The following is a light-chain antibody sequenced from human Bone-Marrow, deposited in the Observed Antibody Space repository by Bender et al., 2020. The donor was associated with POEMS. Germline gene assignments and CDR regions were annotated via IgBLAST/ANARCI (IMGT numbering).Light chain of an antibody. V-gene: IGLV1-44*01. CDR1: SSNIGAHA. CDR3: AVWDYSLNGWV. CDR2: SSH. J-gene: IGLJ3*02. Sequence: QSVLTQPPSASGTPRQRVTISCSGGSSNIGAHAVNWYQHLPGTAPKLLIYSSHRRPSEVPDRFSGSRSGTSASLAILGLQSAADADYYCAVWDYSLNGWVFGGGTKLTVL.